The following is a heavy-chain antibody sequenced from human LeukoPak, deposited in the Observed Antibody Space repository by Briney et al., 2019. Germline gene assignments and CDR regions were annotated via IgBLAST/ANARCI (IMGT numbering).Heavy chain of an antibody. CDR2: ISGSGGST. D-gene: IGHD3-9*01. Sequence: GGSLRLSCAASGFTFSSYAMSWVRQAPGKGLEWVSAISGSGGSTYYADSVKGRFTISRDNSKNTLYLQMNSLRAEDTAVYYCAKTGIEYYDILTGYYQYNWFDPWGQGTLVTVS. CDR1: GFTFSSYA. V-gene: IGHV3-23*01. J-gene: IGHJ5*02. CDR3: AKTGIEYYDILTGYYQYNWFDP.